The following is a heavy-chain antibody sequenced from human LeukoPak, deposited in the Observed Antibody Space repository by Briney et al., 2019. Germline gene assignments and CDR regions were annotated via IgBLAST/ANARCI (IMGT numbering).Heavy chain of an antibody. J-gene: IGHJ4*02. CDR2: IYYSGST. CDR1: GGSISSYY. Sequence: SETLSLTCTVSGGSISSYYWSWIRQPPGKGLEWIGYIYYSGSTNYNPSLKSRVTISVDTSQNQFSLKLTSVTAADTAVYYCARDTSSWPTLEYWGQGTLVTVSS. V-gene: IGHV4-59*01. CDR3: ARDTSSWPTLEY. D-gene: IGHD6-13*01.